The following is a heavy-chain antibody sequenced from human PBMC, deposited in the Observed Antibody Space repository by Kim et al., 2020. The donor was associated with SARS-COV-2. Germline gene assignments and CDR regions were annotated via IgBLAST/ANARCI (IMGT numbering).Heavy chain of an antibody. Sequence: SETLSLTCTVSGGSISNYYWGWIRQPPEKGLEFVGYVTSGGRTSYCPSLQSRVTISSDTSNNQFSLKLTSVTAADTAAYYCARDEDSRTFDYWGQGALV. V-gene: IGHV4-59*13. CDR2: VTSGGRT. CDR1: GGSISNYY. CDR3: ARDEDSRTFDY. J-gene: IGHJ4*02.